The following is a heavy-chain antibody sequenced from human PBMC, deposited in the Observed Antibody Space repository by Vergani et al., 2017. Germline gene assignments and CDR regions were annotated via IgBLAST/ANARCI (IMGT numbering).Heavy chain of an antibody. D-gene: IGHD1-26*01. CDR1: GYSFTSYW. CDR2: IDPSDSST. V-gene: IGHV5-10-1*03. CDR3: ARLVWWDDLGWYFDL. J-gene: IGHJ2*01. Sequence: EVPLVQSGAEVKKPGESLRISCKGSGYSFTSYWISWVRQMPGKGLEWMGRIDPSDSSTNYSPSFQGHVTVSADKSISNAYLQWSSLKASDTAMYYCARLVWWDDLGWYFDLWGRGTLVTVSS.